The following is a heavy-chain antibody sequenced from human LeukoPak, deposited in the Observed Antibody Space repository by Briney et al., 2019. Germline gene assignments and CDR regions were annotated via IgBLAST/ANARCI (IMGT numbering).Heavy chain of an antibody. CDR2: IYHSGST. Sequence: SQTLSLTCTVSGGSINSGGYYWSWIRQPPGKGLEWIGYIYHSGSTYYNPSLKSRVTISVDRSKNQFSLKLSSVTAADTAVYYCASTPWRRDYFDYWGQGTLVTVSS. J-gene: IGHJ4*02. CDR3: ASTPWRRDYFDY. D-gene: IGHD3-3*01. CDR1: GGSINSGGYY. V-gene: IGHV4-30-2*01.